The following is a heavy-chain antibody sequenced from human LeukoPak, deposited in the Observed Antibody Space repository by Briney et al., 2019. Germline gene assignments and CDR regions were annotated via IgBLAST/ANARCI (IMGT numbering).Heavy chain of an antibody. CDR2: ISYDGSDK. V-gene: IGHV3-30*18. Sequence: GRSLRFSCAASGLTFSTFGMHWVRQAPGKGLEWVAVISYDGSDKDYADSVKGRFTISRDDSKNTLYLQMNSLRAEDTAVYYCAKEGCGGDCYSLAFDIWGQGTMVTVSS. CDR3: AKEGCGGDCYSLAFDI. J-gene: IGHJ3*02. CDR1: GLTFSTFG. D-gene: IGHD2-21*02.